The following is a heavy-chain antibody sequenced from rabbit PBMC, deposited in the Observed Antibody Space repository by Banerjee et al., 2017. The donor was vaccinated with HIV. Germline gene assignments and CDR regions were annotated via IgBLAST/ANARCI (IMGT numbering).Heavy chain of an antibody. J-gene: IGHJ6*01. CDR2: IYSTSGTT. CDR3: ARDRGYIYDGYIYVL. D-gene: IGHD6-1*01. Sequence: QEQLEESGGDLVKPEGSLTLTCKASGFSLNNNYVMRWVRQAPGKGLEWIASIYSTSGTTYYATWAKGRFTISKTSSTTVTLQMTSLTAADTATYFCARDRGYIYDGYIYVLWGPGTLVTVS. V-gene: IGHV1S45*01. CDR1: GFSLNNNYV.